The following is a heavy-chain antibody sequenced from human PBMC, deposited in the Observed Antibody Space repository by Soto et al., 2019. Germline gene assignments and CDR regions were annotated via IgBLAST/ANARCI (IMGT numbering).Heavy chain of an antibody. CDR1: GGSFSGYY. CDR2: INHSGST. V-gene: IGHV4-34*01. CDR3: ARVPRMGQWLTSGRNLFDP. Sequence: PSETLSLTCAVYGGSFSGYYWSWIRQPPGKGLEWIGEINHSGSTNYNPSLKSRVTISVDTSKNQFSLKLSSVTAADTAVYYCARVPRMGQWLTSGRNLFDPWGQGTLVTVSS. J-gene: IGHJ5*02. D-gene: IGHD6-19*01.